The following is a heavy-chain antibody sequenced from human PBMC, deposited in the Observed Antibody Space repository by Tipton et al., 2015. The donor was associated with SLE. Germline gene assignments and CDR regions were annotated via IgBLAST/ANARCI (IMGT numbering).Heavy chain of an antibody. Sequence: TLSLTCTVSGGSIRSGSYYWSWIRQPPGKGLEWIGYICDTGNTYYNPSLKSRVTISVDRSRIQFSLRLSSVTAADTAVYYCAKEGDGYNFFGYWGQGALVTVSS. D-gene: IGHD5-24*01. CDR2: ICDTGNT. J-gene: IGHJ4*02. CDR1: GGSIRSGSYY. CDR3: AKEGDGYNFFGY. V-gene: IGHV4-30-2*01.